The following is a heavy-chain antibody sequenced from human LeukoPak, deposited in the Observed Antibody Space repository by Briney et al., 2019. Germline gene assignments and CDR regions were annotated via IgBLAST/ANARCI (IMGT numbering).Heavy chain of an antibody. V-gene: IGHV4-61*08. CDR3: ARRGPPGVFDI. CDR2: IYYSGST. D-gene: IGHD3-10*01. J-gene: IGHJ3*02. CDR1: GGSISSGGYY. Sequence: PSQTLSLTCTVSGGSISSGGYYWSWIRQPPGKGLEWIGYIYYSGSTNYNPSLKSRVTISVDTSKNQFSLKLSSVTAADTAVYYCARRGPPGVFDIWGQGTMVTVSS.